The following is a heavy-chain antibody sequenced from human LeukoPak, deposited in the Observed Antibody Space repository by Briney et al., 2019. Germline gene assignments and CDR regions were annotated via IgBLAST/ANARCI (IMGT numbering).Heavy chain of an antibody. V-gene: IGHV3-23*01. D-gene: IGHD6-6*01. J-gene: IGHJ4*02. Sequence: GPSLRPSRAPAGFTFSISAMSSARLARGEGLEWVSVVSGIVGSTYYADSVKGRFTISRDNSKNSLYLQMNSLRTEDTAVYDCAKDRYSSSSPPFDYWGQGTLVTVSS. CDR2: VSGIVGST. CDR1: GFTFSISA. CDR3: AKDRYSSSSPPFDY.